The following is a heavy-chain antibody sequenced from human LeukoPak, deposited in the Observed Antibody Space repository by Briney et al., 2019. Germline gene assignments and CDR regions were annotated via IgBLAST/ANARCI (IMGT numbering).Heavy chain of an antibody. V-gene: IGHV3-64*01. D-gene: IGHD3-10*01. CDR2: ISTNGGNT. Sequence: PGGSLRLSCAASGFTFSSYNMHWVRQAPGKGLGYVSTISTNGGNTYYTNSVKGRFTISRDNSRDTLYLQLGSLRAEGMAVYYCARGFYYGSAMYYFDSWGQGTLVTVSS. J-gene: IGHJ4*02. CDR3: ARGFYYGSAMYYFDS. CDR1: GFTFSSYN.